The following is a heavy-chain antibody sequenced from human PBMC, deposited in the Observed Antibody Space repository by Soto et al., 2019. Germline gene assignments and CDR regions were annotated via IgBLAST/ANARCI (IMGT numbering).Heavy chain of an antibody. CDR2: MYYSGST. J-gene: IGHJ4*02. V-gene: IGHV4-59*01. CDR3: ARVYGDRYHKSYFDY. Sequence: SETLSLTCTVSGASISSYYLSWIRQPPGKGLEWIGYMYYSGSTDSNPSLKSRVTISVDTSKNQFSLKLSSVTSADTAVYYCARVYGDRYHKSYFDYWGQGTLVTVSS. D-gene: IGHD4-17*01. CDR1: GASISSYY.